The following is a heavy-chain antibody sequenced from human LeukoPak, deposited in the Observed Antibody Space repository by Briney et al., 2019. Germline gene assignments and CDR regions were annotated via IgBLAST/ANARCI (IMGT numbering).Heavy chain of an antibody. CDR1: GGSISSGDYY. CDR3: ARDRGKVFWSGNLLQNWFDP. CDR2: IYYSGST. J-gene: IGHJ5*02. V-gene: IGHV4-30-4*08. Sequence: SETLSLTCTVSGGSISSGDYYWSWIRQPPGKGLEWIGYIYYSGSTYYNPSLKSRVTISVDTSKNQFSLKLSSVTAADTAVYCCARDRGKVFWSGNLLQNWFDPWGQGTLVTVSS. D-gene: IGHD3-3*01.